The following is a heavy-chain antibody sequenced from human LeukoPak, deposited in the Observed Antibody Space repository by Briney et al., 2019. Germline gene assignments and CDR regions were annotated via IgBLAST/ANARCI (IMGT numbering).Heavy chain of an antibody. J-gene: IGHJ3*02. V-gene: IGHV4-59*01. CDR1: GGPISSYY. Sequence: SETLSLTCTVFGGPISSYYWSWIRQPPGKGLEWIGYVSYRGDTNYNPSLKSRVTISVDTSKNQFSLKLTSVTAADAAVYYCARHDSSNWYDAFHIWGQGTMVTVSS. CDR2: VSYRGDT. CDR3: ARHDSSNWYDAFHI. D-gene: IGHD6-13*01.